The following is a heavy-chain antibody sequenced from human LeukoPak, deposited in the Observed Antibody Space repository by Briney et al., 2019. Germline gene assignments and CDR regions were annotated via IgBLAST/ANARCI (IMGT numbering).Heavy chain of an antibody. V-gene: IGHV3-30-3*01. J-gene: IGHJ4*02. CDR2: ISYDGSNK. D-gene: IGHD3-22*01. CDR1: GFTFSSYA. Sequence: GGSLRLSCAASGFTFSSYAMHWVRQAPGRGLEWVAVISYDGSNKYYADSVKGRFTISRDNSKNTLYLQMNSLRAEDTAVYYCALSPYDSSGYSNYWGQGTLVTVSS. CDR3: ALSPYDSSGYSNY.